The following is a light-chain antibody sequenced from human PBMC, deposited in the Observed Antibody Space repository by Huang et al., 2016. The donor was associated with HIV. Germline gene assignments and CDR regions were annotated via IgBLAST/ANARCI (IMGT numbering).Light chain of an antibody. V-gene: IGKV1-6*01. J-gene: IGKJ1*01. Sequence: AIQMTQSPSSLSAAVGDRVTITCRASQGITDDLAWYQQKPGKAPKLLIAGASTLRSVVPSRFSGSGSGTDVTLTISSLQPEDYATDYCLQDHNYPRTFGQGTKVEI. CDR1: QGITDD. CDR2: GAS. CDR3: LQDHNYPRT.